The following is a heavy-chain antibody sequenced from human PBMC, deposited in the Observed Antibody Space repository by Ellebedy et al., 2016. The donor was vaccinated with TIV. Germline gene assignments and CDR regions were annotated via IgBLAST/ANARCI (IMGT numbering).Heavy chain of an antibody. CDR2: IIPILGIP. D-gene: IGHD2-15*01. V-gene: IGHV1-69*04. CDR1: GGTFSSYG. CDR3: ASRGVPLGYCSGGSCLETYYYYGMDV. Sequence: AASVKVSCKASGGTFSSYGISWVRQAPGQGLEWMGRIIPILGIPNYAQTFQGRVTITADKSTSTAYMELSSLRSEDTAVYYCASRGVPLGYCSGGSCLETYYYYGMDVWGQGTTVTVSS. J-gene: IGHJ6*02.